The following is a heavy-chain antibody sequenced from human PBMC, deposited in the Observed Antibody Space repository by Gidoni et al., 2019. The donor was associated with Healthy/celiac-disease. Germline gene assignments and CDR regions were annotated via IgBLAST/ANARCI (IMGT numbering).Heavy chain of an antibody. Sequence: VCLLESGGGLDQLGGSCGSPVQAPDFPFGSFSIVWFAPPQGKGLEWGAAISGSGGSTYYADSGKGRLTISRENSKNTLYLQMNSLRAEDTAVYYCAKVLTPHCSSTSCYEFYYYYYGMDVWGQGTTVTVSS. D-gene: IGHD2-2*01. CDR3: AKVLTPHCSSTSCYEFYYYYYGMDV. J-gene: IGHJ6*02. CDR1: DFPFGSFS. V-gene: IGHV3-23*01. CDR2: ISGSGGST.